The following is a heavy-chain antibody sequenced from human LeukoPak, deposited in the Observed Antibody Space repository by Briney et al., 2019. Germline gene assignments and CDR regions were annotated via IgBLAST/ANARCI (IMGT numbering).Heavy chain of an antibody. D-gene: IGHD3-9*01. CDR3: AKDDAWLRYQY. V-gene: IGHV3-23*01. Sequence: GGSLRLSCAASGFSFSSYDFHWVRQAPGKGLEWVSGTSGSGGSTYYADSVKGRFTISRDNSKNTLDLQMNSLRAEDTAVYYCAKDDAWLRYQYWGQGTLVTVSS. CDR1: GFSFSSYD. CDR2: TSGSGGST. J-gene: IGHJ4*02.